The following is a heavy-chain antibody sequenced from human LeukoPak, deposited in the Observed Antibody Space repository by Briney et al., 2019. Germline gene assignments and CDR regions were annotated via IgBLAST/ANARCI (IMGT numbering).Heavy chain of an antibody. CDR1: GYTFTSYG. V-gene: IGHV1-18*01. Sequence: GASVKVSCKASGYTFTSYGISWVRQAPGQGLEWMGWISAYNGNTNYAQKLQGRVTMTTDTSTSTAYMELRSLRSDDTAVYYCAGDGMRRITMNYVRQILDAVNWFDPWGQGTLVTVSS. J-gene: IGHJ5*02. CDR2: ISAYNGNT. CDR3: AGDGMRRITMNYVRQILDAVNWFDP. D-gene: IGHD3-22*01.